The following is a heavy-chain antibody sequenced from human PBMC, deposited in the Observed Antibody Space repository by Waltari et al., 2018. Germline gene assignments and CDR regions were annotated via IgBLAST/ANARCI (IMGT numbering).Heavy chain of an antibody. Sequence: QVQLVQSGAEVKKPGASVKVSCKVSGYTLTELSMHWVRQAPGKGLEWMGGFEPEDGETIDAQKFQGRGTMTEDTATDTAYMELSSLRSEDTAVYYCATLQTTVSANPVDYWGQGTLVTVSS. J-gene: IGHJ4*02. D-gene: IGHD4-17*01. CDR3: ATLQTTVSANPVDY. V-gene: IGHV1-24*01. CDR2: FEPEDGET. CDR1: GYTLTELS.